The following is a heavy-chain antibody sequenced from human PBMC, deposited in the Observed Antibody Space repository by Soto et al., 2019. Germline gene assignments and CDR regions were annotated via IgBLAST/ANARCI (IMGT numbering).Heavy chain of an antibody. CDR1: GYTFTSYG. Sequence: ASVKVSCKASGYTFTSYGISWVRQAPGQGLEWMGWISAYNGNTNYAQKLQGRVTMTTDTSTSTAYMELRSLRSDDTAVYYCARVRPGIAVAGTYDYWGQGTLVTVSS. CDR2: ISAYNGNT. D-gene: IGHD6-19*01. CDR3: ARVRPGIAVAGTYDY. J-gene: IGHJ4*02. V-gene: IGHV1-18*01.